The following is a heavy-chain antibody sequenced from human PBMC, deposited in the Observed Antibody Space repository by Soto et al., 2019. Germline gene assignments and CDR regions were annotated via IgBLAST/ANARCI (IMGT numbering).Heavy chain of an antibody. CDR1: GGTFSKYA. V-gene: IGHV1-69*01. CDR2: IIPIFGTT. D-gene: IGHD5-12*01. Sequence: QVQLVQSGAEVKKPGSSVKVSCNVSGGTFSKYAINWVRQAPGQGLQWMGGIIPIFGTTNYAQNFQGRVTITADEATSKAYMELTSLISEDSAVYYCARQNPTTPTYYFDCWGQGTLVTVSS. J-gene: IGHJ4*02. CDR3: ARQNPTTPTYYFDC.